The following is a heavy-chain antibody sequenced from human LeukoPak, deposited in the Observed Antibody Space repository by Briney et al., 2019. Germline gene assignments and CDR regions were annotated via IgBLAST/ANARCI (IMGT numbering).Heavy chain of an antibody. D-gene: IGHD6-6*01. CDR2: INSDGSST. CDR3: ARGGVYSSSAPDY. V-gene: IGHV3-74*01. CDR1: GFTFSTYA. J-gene: IGHJ4*02. Sequence: GGSLRLSCAASGFTFSTYAMTWVRQAPGKGLVWVSRINSDGSSTSYADSVKGRFTISRDNAKNTLYLQMNSLRAEDTAVYSCARGGVYSSSAPDYWGQGTLVTVSS.